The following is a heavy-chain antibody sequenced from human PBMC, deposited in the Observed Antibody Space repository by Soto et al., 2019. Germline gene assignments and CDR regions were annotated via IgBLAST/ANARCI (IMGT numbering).Heavy chain of an antibody. CDR1: GYTFTSYA. CDR3: AKDFDYYYYAVDV. V-gene: IGHV1-3*01. D-gene: IGHD3-3*01. Sequence: QVHLVQSGAEMKKPGASVKVSCKASGYTFTSYAIHWVGQAPGQTLEWMGWINAGNSNTKYSEKLQGRVTITRDTSASTAYMELGSLISEDTAVYYCAKDFDYYYYAVDVWGQGTTVSVSS. CDR2: INAGNSNT. J-gene: IGHJ6*02.